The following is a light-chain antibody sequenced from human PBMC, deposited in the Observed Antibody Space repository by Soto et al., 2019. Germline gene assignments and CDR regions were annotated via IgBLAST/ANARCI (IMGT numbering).Light chain of an antibody. CDR1: QYINTR. J-gene: IGKJ5*01. Sequence: EIVLTQSPATLSSFPGDRVTLSCRASQYINTRLAWYQHRPGQAPRLLIYQTSIRAAGIPARFSASGTGTDFTLTISDVQPEDFAVYYCQQRNDWQVTFGQGTRLEIK. CDR3: QQRNDWQVT. CDR2: QTS. V-gene: IGKV3D-11*01.